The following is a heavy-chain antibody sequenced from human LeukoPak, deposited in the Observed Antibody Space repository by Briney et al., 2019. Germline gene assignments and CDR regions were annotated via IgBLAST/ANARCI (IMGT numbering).Heavy chain of an antibody. CDR3: TRGGRGSAAVVAPRSFDI. D-gene: IGHD3-22*01. V-gene: IGHV1-24*01. Sequence: ASVKVSCKVSGYTLTELSTHWVRQAPGKGLEWMGGFDPEDGETIYAQKFQGRVTMTEDTSTDTAYMELSSLRSDDTAVYYCTRGGRGSAAVVAPRSFDIWGQGTMVTVSS. CDR1: GYTLTELS. J-gene: IGHJ3*02. CDR2: FDPEDGET.